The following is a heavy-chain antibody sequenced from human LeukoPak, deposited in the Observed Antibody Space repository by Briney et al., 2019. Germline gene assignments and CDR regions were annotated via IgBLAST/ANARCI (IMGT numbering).Heavy chain of an antibody. Sequence: KTGGSLRLSCAASGFTFSGYTLNWVRQAPGKGLEWVSSISGSGSYMYYADSVKGRFTISRDNAKNSLYLQMNSLRAEDTAVYYCARAGYSGYVYLFDYWGQGALVTVSS. V-gene: IGHV3-21*06. CDR2: ISGSGSYM. D-gene: IGHD5-12*01. CDR3: ARAGYSGYVYLFDY. CDR1: GFTFSGYT. J-gene: IGHJ4*02.